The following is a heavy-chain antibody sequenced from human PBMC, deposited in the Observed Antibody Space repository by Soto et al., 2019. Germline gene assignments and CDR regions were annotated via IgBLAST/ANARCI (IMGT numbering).Heavy chain of an antibody. Sequence: SETLSLTCAVSGGSISSGGYSWSWIRQPPGKGLEWIGYIYHSGSIYYNPSLKSRVTISVDRSKNQFSLKLSSVTAADTAVYYCARDRSYEGQPYYFDYWGQGTLVTVSS. J-gene: IGHJ4*02. D-gene: IGHD5-12*01. CDR3: ARDRSYEGQPYYFDY. CDR2: IYHSGSI. V-gene: IGHV4-30-2*01. CDR1: GGSISSGGYS.